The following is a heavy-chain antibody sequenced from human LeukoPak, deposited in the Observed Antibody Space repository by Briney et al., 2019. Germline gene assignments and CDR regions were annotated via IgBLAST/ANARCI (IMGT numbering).Heavy chain of an antibody. CDR3: ARSVEGHFDY. CDR1: GFTFSNFW. Sequence: PGGSLRLSCAASGFTFSNFWMTWVRQAPGKGLEWVGSIKQDGSEKYYVDSVKGRFTFSRDNAGKSLFLHMNSLRDDDTAVYYCARSVEGHFDYWGQGTLVTVSS. CDR2: IKQDGSEK. D-gene: IGHD2-21*01. V-gene: IGHV3-7*01. J-gene: IGHJ4*02.